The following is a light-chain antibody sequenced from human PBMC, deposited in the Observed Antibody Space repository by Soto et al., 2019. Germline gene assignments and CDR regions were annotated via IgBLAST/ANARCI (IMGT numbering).Light chain of an antibody. CDR1: SSDVGGYNY. Sequence: QSALTQPASLSGSPGQSITISCTGTSSDVGGYNYVSWYQQHPGKAPKLMIYDVSNRPSGVSNRFSGSKSGNTSSLTISGLQAEDEADYYCSSYSSRNTPVFGTGTKVTVL. CDR2: DVS. V-gene: IGLV2-14*03. CDR3: SSYSSRNTPV. J-gene: IGLJ1*01.